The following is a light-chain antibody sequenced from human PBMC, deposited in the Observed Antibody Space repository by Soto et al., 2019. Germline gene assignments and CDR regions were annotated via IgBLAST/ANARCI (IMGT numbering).Light chain of an antibody. CDR2: YTS. CDR1: QAINNY. J-gene: IGKJ1*01. CDR3: QKYYGAPWV. V-gene: IGKV1-27*01. Sequence: DFQMTQSPSSLSASVGDRVTITCRASQAINNYLAWYQQKPGRVPKLLIYYTSTLQSGVPSRFSGSGSGTDFTLTISSLQPEDAATYYCQKYYGAPWVFGKGTKVEIK.